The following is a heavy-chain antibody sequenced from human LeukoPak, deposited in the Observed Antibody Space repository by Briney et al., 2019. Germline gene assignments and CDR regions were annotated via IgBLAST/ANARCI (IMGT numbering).Heavy chain of an antibody. CDR3: ATPPGYYDNSPFDY. CDR1: GFTFSSYA. J-gene: IGHJ4*02. CDR2: ISGSGSST. V-gene: IGHV3-23*01. D-gene: IGHD3-22*01. Sequence: GGSLRLSCAASGFTFSSYAMSWVRQAPGKGLEWVSAISGSGSSTYYADSVKGRFTISRDNSKNTLYLQMNSLRAEDTAVYYCATPPGYYDNSPFDYWGQGTLVTVSS.